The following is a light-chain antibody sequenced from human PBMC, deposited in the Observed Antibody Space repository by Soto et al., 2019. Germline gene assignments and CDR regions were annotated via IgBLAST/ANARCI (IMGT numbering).Light chain of an antibody. CDR3: QQYNNWPPT. CDR2: GAS. J-gene: IGKJ5*01. V-gene: IGKV3-15*01. Sequence: EIVMTQSLATLSVSPGERATLSCRASQSVSGNLAWYQQKPGQAPRLLIYGASTRATGIPARFSGSGSGTDFTVTISSLQSEDFAVYYCQQYNNWPPTFGQGTRLEIK. CDR1: QSVSGN.